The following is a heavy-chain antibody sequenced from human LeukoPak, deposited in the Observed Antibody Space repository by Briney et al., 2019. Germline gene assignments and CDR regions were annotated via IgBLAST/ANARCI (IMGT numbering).Heavy chain of an antibody. CDR1: GYSIKNGYY. V-gene: IGHV4-38-2*01. Sequence: PSETLSLTCAVSGYSIKNGYYWGWLRQSPGEGLEWLESVSPSGSTDSNPSLKSRLTISLDTAKNQLSLMLSSLTAADTAEYYCASYFEVWHVQHWGQGTLVTVSS. CDR3: ASYFEVWHVQH. D-gene: IGHD2-21*01. CDR2: VSPSGST. J-gene: IGHJ1*01.